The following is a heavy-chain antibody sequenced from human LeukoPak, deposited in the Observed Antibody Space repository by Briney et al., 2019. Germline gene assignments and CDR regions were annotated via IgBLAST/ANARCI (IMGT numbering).Heavy chain of an antibody. CDR2: IYYSGST. Sequence: PSETLSLTCTVSGGSISSYYWSWIRQPPAKGLEWIGYIYYSGSTNYNPSLKSRVTISVDTSKNQFSLKLSSVTAADTAVYYCAREDSSGYSNWFDPWGQGTLVTVSS. V-gene: IGHV4-59*01. CDR1: GGSISSYY. CDR3: AREDSSGYSNWFDP. J-gene: IGHJ5*02. D-gene: IGHD3-22*01.